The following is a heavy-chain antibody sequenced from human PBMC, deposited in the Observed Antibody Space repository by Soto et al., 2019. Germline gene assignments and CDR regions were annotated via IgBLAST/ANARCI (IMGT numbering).Heavy chain of an antibody. D-gene: IGHD3-3*01. J-gene: IGHJ6*02. Sequence: SETLSLTCTVSGGSISSYYWSWIRQPPGKGLEWIGYIYYSGSTNYNPSLKSRVTISVDTSKNQFSLKLSSVTAADTAVYYCARGNSGVLNCYYGMDVWGQGTTVTVSS. CDR1: GGSISSYY. CDR2: IYYSGST. CDR3: ARGNSGVLNCYYGMDV. V-gene: IGHV4-59*01.